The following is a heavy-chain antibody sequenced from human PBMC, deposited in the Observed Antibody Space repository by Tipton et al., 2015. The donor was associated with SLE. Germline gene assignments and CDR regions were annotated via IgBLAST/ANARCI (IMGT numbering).Heavy chain of an antibody. Sequence: TLSLTCTVSGGSISSSSYYWGWIRQPPGKGLEWIGSIYYSGSTYYNPSLKSRVTISVDTSKNQFSLKLSSVTAADTAVYYCARHGWLVGATKENYFDYWGQGTLVTVSS. CDR1: GGSISSSSYY. J-gene: IGHJ4*02. D-gene: IGHD1-26*01. V-gene: IGHV4-39*07. CDR3: ARHGWLVGATKENYFDY. CDR2: IYYSGST.